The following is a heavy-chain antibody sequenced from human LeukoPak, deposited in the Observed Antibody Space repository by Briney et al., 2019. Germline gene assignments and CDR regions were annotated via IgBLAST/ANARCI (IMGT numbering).Heavy chain of an antibody. J-gene: IGHJ4*02. D-gene: IGHD3-16*01. V-gene: IGHV4-34*01. Sequence: SETLSLTCAVYGGSFSGYYWSWIRQLPGKGLEWIGEINHSGSTNYNPSLKSRVTISVDTSKNQFSLKLSSVTAADTAVYYCAGSRGPNRRYLGGCFDYWGQGTLVTVSS. CDR2: INHSGST. CDR3: AGSRGPNRRYLGGCFDY. CDR1: GGSFSGYY.